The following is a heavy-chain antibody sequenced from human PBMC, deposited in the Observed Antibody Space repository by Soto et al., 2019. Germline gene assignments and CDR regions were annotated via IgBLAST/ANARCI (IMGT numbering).Heavy chain of an antibody. V-gene: IGHV4-59*01. D-gene: IGHD3-9*01. CDR3: PRENLRGFDP. Sequence: SETLSRTCTVSDASITSYYWSWIRQPPGKGLEWIGYIYQSGTTTYNPSLESRVTISIDTSKRQVSMKLTSVTAAGRAVHYCPRENLRGFDPWGPGTLVTVSS. J-gene: IGHJ5*02. CDR2: IYQSGTT. CDR1: DASITSYY.